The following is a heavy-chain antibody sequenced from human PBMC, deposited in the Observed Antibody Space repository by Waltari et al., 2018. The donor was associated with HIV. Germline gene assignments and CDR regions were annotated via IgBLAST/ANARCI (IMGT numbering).Heavy chain of an antibody. CDR1: GGSFRGYY. D-gene: IGHD2-8*01. V-gene: IGHV4-34*01. Sequence: QVQLQQRGAGLLKPSETLSLTCAVYGGSFRGYYWSWIRQPPGKGLEWIGEINHSGSSNYNPSLKSRVTISVDTSKNQFSLKLSSVTAADTAMYYCAGDVLIVYAKRGTFDYWGQGTLVTVSS. CDR2: INHSGSS. J-gene: IGHJ4*02. CDR3: AGDVLIVYAKRGTFDY.